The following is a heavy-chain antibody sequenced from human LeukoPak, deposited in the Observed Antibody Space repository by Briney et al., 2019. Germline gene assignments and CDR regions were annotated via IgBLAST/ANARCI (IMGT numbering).Heavy chain of an antibody. V-gene: IGHV1-18*01. D-gene: IGHD6-19*01. Sequence: ASVKVSCKASGYTXTSYVISGVRQAAGQGREWVGWISAYYGNTNNAQKLQGRVTMTTDTSTSTAYMELRSLRSDDTAVYYCARVSGVVAVADFDYWGQGTLVTVSS. J-gene: IGHJ4*02. CDR2: ISAYYGNT. CDR3: ARVSGVVAVADFDY. CDR1: GYTXTSYV.